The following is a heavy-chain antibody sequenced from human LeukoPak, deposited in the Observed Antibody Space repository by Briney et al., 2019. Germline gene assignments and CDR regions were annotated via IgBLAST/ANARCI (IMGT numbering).Heavy chain of an antibody. CDR2: ICPDGTVT. CDR1: GFTFSTYC. V-gene: IGHV3-74*01. CDR3: TRDYNHGMDV. Sequence: SGGSLRLSCAASGFTFSTYCMHWVRQAPGKGPMWVSRICPDGTVTNYADSVKARFIISRDNARNTVYLQMNSLGVEDTAVYYCTRDYNHGMDVWGQGTTVTVSS. J-gene: IGHJ6*02.